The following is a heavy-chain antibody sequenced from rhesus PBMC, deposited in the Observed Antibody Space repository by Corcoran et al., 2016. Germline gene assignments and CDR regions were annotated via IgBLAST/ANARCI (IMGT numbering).Heavy chain of an antibody. Sequence: QVQLQESGPELVKPSETLSLTCAVSGGATSSYYWSWIRQPPGKGREWIGYISGSRVRTTNNPSTKSRVTLSVDTSTSQLSLKLSSVTAADTAVYFCARSAATKHFDYWGQGVLVTVSS. CDR3: ARSAATKHFDY. CDR2: ISGSRVRT. D-gene: IGHD6-25*01. CDR1: GGATSSYY. V-gene: IGHV4S11*01. J-gene: IGHJ4*01.